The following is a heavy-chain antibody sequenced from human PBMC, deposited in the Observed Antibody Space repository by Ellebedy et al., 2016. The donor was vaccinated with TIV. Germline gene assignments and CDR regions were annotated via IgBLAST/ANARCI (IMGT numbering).Heavy chain of an antibody. D-gene: IGHD5-18*01. CDR1: GGSFSGYY. CDR2: INHSGST. CDR3: ASWGYSYGVYYFDY. J-gene: IGHJ4*02. Sequence: SETLSLTCAVYGGSFSGYYWSWIRQPPGKGLEWIGEINHSGSTNYNPSLKSRVTVSVDTSKNQFSLKLSSVTAEDTADYYCASWGYSYGVYYFDYWGQGTLVTVSS. V-gene: IGHV4-34*01.